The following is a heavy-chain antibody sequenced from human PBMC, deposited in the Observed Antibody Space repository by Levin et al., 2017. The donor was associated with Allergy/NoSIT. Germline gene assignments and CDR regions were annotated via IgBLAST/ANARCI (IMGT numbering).Heavy chain of an antibody. Sequence: LAGGSLRLSCAASGFTFSSYAMHWVRQAPGKGLEWVAVISYDGSNKYYADSVKGRFTISRDNSKNTLYLQMNSLRAEDTAVYYCARELLWFGERYFDYWGQGTLVTVSS. CDR1: GFTFSSYA. J-gene: IGHJ4*02. V-gene: IGHV3-30-3*01. D-gene: IGHD3-10*01. CDR2: ISYDGSNK. CDR3: ARELLWFGERYFDY.